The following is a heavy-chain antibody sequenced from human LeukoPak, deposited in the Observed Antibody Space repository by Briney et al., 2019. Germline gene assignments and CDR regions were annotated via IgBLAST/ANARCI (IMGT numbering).Heavy chain of an antibody. J-gene: IGHJ4*02. CDR3: AKDRRVRPGYSGYDAIFY. Sequence: GGSLRLSCAASGFTFSSYGMSWVRQAPGKGLEWVSAISGSGGSTYYADSVKGRFTISRGNSKNTLYLQMNSLRAEDTAVYYCAKDRRVRPGYSGYDAIFYWGQGTLVTVSS. CDR2: ISGSGGST. D-gene: IGHD5-12*01. V-gene: IGHV3-23*01. CDR1: GFTFSSYG.